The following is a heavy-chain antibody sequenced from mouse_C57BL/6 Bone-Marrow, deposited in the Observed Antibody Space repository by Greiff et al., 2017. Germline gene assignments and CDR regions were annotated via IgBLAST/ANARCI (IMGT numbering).Heavy chain of an antibody. CDR3: ARVGEVYYYGSRGWCAY. V-gene: IGHV1-76*01. CDR1: GYTFTDYY. D-gene: IGHD1-1*01. CDR2: IYPGSGNT. Sequence: QVQLQQSGAELVRPGASVKLSCKASGYTFTDYYINWVKQRPGQGLEWIARIYPGSGNTYYNEKFKGKATLTAEKSSSTAYMQLSSLTSEDSAVYVCARVGEVYYYGSRGWCAYWGQGTLVTVSA. J-gene: IGHJ3*01.